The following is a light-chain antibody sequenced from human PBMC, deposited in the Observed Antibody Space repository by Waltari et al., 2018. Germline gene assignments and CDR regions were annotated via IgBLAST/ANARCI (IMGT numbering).Light chain of an antibody. CDR3: GTWHSKSQTLV. V-gene: IGLV5-52*01. Sequence: HPVLPHPSSHSASSGPSVRLTCMLSSGSIVGDFWKRWYQTKQGNPPRYLLYYHSDSNKGQGSGVPSRFSGSNDASANAGILLISGLQPEDEADYYCGTWHSKSQTLVFGGGTKLTVL. CDR2: YHSDSNK. J-gene: IGLJ3*02. CDR1: SGSIVGDFW.